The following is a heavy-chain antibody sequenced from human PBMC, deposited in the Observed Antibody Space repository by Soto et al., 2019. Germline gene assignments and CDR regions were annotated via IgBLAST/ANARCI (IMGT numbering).Heavy chain of an antibody. Sequence: ASVLGSCKTSGYSFIACGPSWVRQALWGGAEWVGWISGYNGNTNYAQKFQGTVILTTDTPTTTGYMEIKSLSSDDTAVYYCVRDTYYYHSSGPAPLDYWGHGTQVTVSS. CDR1: GYSFIACG. CDR2: ISGYNGNT. V-gene: IGHV1-18*01. J-gene: IGHJ4*01. CDR3: VRDTYYYHSSGPAPLDY. D-gene: IGHD3-22*01.